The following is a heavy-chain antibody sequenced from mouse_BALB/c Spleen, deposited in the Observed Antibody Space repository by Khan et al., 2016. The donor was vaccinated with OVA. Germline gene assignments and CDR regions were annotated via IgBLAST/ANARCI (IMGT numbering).Heavy chain of an antibody. CDR3: ASGGYWYFDV. CDR1: GYSFTNYG. CDR2: INTYTGEP. Sequence: LVESGPEVKKPGETVMISCKASGYSFTNYGMNWVRQAPGKGLKWMGWINTYTGEPTYADDFKGRFAFSLETSASTAYLQINNLKNEDTATYFCASGGYWYFDVWGAGTTVTVSS. D-gene: IGHD1-1*02. J-gene: IGHJ1*01. V-gene: IGHV9-3-1*01.